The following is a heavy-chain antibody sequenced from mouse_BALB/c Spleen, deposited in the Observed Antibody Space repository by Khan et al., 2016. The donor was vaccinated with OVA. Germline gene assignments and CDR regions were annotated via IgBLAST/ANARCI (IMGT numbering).Heavy chain of an antibody. V-gene: IGHV5-6*01. CDR3: ARLAYYYNSEGFAY. J-gene: IGHJ3*01. CDR1: GFTFSTYG. CDR2: ISSGGSYT. D-gene: IGHD1-1*01. Sequence: EVELVESGGDLVKPGGSLKLSCAASGFTFSTYGMSWVRQTPDKRLEWVATISSGGSYTYYPDNVKGRFTIPRDHAKNTLYLQMSSLKSEDTAMYYCARLAYYYNSEGFAYGGQGTLVTGSA.